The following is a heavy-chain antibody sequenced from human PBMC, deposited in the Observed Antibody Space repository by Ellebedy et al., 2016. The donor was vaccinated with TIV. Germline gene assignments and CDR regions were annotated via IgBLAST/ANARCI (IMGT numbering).Heavy chain of an antibody. CDR3: AKGSYNAMDV. Sequence: AASVKVSCKASGHRFTSYVIHWVRQAPGQGLEWMGWINVGNGNTQNSQKFQGRVTIARATSASTVYMEVSSVRSEDTAVYYCAKGSYNAMDVWGQGTTVTVSS. V-gene: IGHV1-3*01. CDR2: INVGNGNT. CDR1: GHRFTSYV. D-gene: IGHD3-10*01. J-gene: IGHJ6*02.